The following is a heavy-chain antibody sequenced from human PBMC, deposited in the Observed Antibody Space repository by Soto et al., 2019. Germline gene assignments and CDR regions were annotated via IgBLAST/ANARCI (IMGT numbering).Heavy chain of an antibody. Sequence: GGSLRLSCAASGVTFSSYAMHWVRQAPGKGLEWVAVISYDGSNKYYADSVKGRFTISRDNSKNTLYLQMNSLRAEDTAVYYCAGGFTTGYSYGMDVWGQGTTVTVSS. CDR3: AGGFTTGYSYGMDV. D-gene: IGHD1-26*01. J-gene: IGHJ6*02. CDR2: ISYDGSNK. CDR1: GVTFSSYA. V-gene: IGHV3-30-3*01.